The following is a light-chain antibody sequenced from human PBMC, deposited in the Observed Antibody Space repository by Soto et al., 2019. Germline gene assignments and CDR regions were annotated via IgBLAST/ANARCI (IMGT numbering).Light chain of an antibody. CDR1: SSDVGGYNY. J-gene: IGLJ2*01. CDR3: SSYTSSSPHVV. Sequence: QSVLTQPPSASGSPGQSITISCTGTSSDVGGYNYVSWYRQHPGKAPKLMIYDVSNRPSGVSNRFSGSKSGNTASLTISGLQAEDEADYYCSSYTSSSPHVVFGGGTKLTVL. V-gene: IGLV2-14*01. CDR2: DVS.